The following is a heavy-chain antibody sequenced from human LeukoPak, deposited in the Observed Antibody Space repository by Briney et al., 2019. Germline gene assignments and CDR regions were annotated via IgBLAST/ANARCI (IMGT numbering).Heavy chain of an antibody. CDR1: GFIISVYA. CDR3: AKGDIRDNSYNYFAP. Sequence: GGSLRLSCAASGFIISVYAMRWVRQAPGKGLEWVSSISYSGDGTKYADSVKGRRTISREDSKNTLYLQMNSLRAEDTAVYYCAKGDIRDNSYNYFAPWGQGTLVTVSS. D-gene: IGHD1-1*01. V-gene: IGHV3-23*01. CDR2: ISYSGDGT. J-gene: IGHJ5*02.